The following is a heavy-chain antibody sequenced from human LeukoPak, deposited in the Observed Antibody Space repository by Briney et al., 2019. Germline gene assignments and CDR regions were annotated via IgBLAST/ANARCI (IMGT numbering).Heavy chain of an antibody. CDR1: GFTFSDYD. CDR3: ARAFGYFDY. V-gene: IGHV3-21*01. D-gene: IGHD3-16*01. J-gene: IGHJ4*02. Sequence: GGSLRLSCSASGFTFSDYDMNWVRQAPGKGLEWVSSISYLSSHVYYGDSVKGRFTISRDNAKNSLYLQMNSLRAEDTAVYYCARAFGYFDYWGQGTLVTVSS. CDR2: ISYLSSHV.